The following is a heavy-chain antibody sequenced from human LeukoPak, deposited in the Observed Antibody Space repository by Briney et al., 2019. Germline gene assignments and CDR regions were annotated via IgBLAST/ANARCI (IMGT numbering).Heavy chain of an antibody. J-gene: IGHJ5*02. CDR2: IRSKAYGGTT. CDR3: TRVRNEAAGTLGFDP. V-gene: IGHV3-49*04. D-gene: IGHD6-13*01. Sequence: GGSLRLSCTASGFTFGDYAMSWVRQAPGKGLEWLGFIRSKAYGGTTEYAASVKGRFTISRDDSKSIAYLQMNSLKTEDTAVYYCTRVRNEAAGTLGFDPWGQGTLVTVSS. CDR1: GFTFGDYA.